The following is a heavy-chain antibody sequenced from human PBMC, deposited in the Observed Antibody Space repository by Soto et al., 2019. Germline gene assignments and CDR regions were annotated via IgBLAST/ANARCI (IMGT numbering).Heavy chain of an antibody. CDR2: ITAGDGKT. Sequence: QVPLVQSGAEVKKPGASVKVSCKASGSNFTQYTIHWVRQAPGQRLEWMGWITAGDGKTQYSKKFQTRVTIRSDVSATTVYMDLNSLRSEDTAVYYCARDLYSSSFFWFDAWGRGTLVIVSS. CDR3: ARDLYSSSFFWFDA. D-gene: IGHD2-2*01. V-gene: IGHV1-3*01. CDR1: GSNFTQYT. J-gene: IGHJ5*02.